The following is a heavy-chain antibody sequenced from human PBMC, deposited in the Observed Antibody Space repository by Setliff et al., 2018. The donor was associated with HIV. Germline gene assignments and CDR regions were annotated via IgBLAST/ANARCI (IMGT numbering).Heavy chain of an antibody. J-gene: IGHJ6*02. D-gene: IGHD3-3*01. CDR3: ARRGSSYNFWSGYWYYGLDV. Sequence: GGSLRLSCAASGFTVSSNYMTWVRQAPGKGLEWVSYISSSSNFASYADSVKGRFTISRDNANNSLFLVMDSLRGEDTGVYYCARRGSSYNFWSGYWYYGLDVWGQGTTVTVSS. V-gene: IGHV3-11*06. CDR2: ISSSSNFA. CDR1: GFTVSSNY.